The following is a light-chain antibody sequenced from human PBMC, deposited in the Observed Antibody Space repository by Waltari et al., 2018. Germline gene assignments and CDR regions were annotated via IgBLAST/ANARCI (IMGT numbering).Light chain of an antibody. CDR2: GAS. CDR3: QQYGSSTWT. CDR1: RGVARSY. Sequence: RAVRGVARSYLAWYQQKPGQAPRVLIYGASSRATGIPDRFSGSGSGTDFTLTISRLEPEDFAVYYCQQYGSSTWTFGQGTKVEIK. V-gene: IGKV3-20*01. J-gene: IGKJ1*01.